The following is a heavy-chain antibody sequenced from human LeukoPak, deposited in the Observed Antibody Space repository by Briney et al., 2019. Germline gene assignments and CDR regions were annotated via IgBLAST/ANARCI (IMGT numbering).Heavy chain of an antibody. CDR3: AKRGSALRYFDF. J-gene: IGHJ4*02. V-gene: IGHV3-23*01. Sequence: GGSLRLSCAASGFTFSNYAMSWVRQAPGKGLEWVSAISTGGAGTYYADSVKGRFTVSRDNSQNTLYLQMNSLRAEDRAIYYCAKRGSALRYFDFWGQGTLVTVSS. CDR2: ISTGGAGT. D-gene: IGHD3-9*01. CDR1: GFTFSNYA.